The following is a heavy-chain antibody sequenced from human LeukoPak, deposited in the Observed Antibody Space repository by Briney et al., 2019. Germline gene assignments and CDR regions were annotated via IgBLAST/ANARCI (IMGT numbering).Heavy chain of an antibody. Sequence: SETLSLTCTVSGYSISSGYYWGWIRQPPGKGLEWIGSIYHSGSTYYNPSLKSRVTISVDRSKNQFSLKLSSVTAADTAVYYCARRYCSSTSCYDAFDIWGQGTMVTVSS. CDR2: IYHSGST. J-gene: IGHJ3*02. CDR3: ARRYCSSTSCYDAFDI. V-gene: IGHV4-38-2*02. D-gene: IGHD2-2*01. CDR1: GYSISSGYY.